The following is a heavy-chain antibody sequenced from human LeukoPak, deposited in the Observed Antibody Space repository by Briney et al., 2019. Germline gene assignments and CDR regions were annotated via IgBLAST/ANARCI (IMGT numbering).Heavy chain of an antibody. D-gene: IGHD4-17*01. CDR3: ARQSVTHGLDY. Sequence: GGSLRLSCAASGFTFSSYEMNWVRQAPGKGLEWVSYISSSGSTIYYADSVKGRFTISRDNSKNTLYLQMNSLRAEDTAVYYCARQSVTHGLDYWGQGTLVTVSS. V-gene: IGHV3-48*03. CDR1: GFTFSSYE. J-gene: IGHJ4*02. CDR2: ISSSGSTI.